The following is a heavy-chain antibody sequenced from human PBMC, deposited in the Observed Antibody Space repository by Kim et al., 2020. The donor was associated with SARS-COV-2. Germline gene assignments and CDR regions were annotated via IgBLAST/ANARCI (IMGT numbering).Heavy chain of an antibody. CDR1: GFTFDDYA. J-gene: IGHJ4*02. CDR3: AKFSRAANFDY. Sequence: GGSLRLSCAASGFTFDDYAMHWVRQAPGKGLEWVSGISWNSGSIGYADSVKGRFTISRDNAKNSLYLQMNSLRAEDTALYYCAKFSRAANFDYWGQGTLVTVSS. CDR2: ISWNSGSI. D-gene: IGHD2-15*01. V-gene: IGHV3-9*01.